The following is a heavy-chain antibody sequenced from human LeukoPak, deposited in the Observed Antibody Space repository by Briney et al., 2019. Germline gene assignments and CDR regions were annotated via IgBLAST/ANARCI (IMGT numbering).Heavy chain of an antibody. V-gene: IGHV3-7*03. D-gene: IGHD3-16*02. CDR1: GFTFSSYG. J-gene: IGHJ4*02. CDR3: ARMGLRLGELSLSDRSPLGY. CDR2: IKQDGSEK. Sequence: GGSLRLSCASSGFTFSSYGMHWVRQAPGKGLEWVANIKQDGSEKYYVDSVKGRFTISRDNAKNSLYLQMNSLRAEDTALYYCARMGLRLGELSLSDRSPLGYWGQGTLVTVSS.